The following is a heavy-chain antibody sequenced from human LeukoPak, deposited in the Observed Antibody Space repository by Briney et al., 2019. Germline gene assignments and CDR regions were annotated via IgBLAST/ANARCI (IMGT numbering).Heavy chain of an antibody. CDR1: GGTFSSYA. J-gene: IGHJ4*02. D-gene: IGHD3-22*01. Sequence: ASVKVSCKASGGTFSSYAISWVRQGPGQGLEWMGGIIPIFGTANYAQKFQGRATITADESTSTAYMELSSLRSEDTAVYYCARGKNYYDSSGYPYYFDYWGQGTLVTVSS. CDR3: ARGKNYYDSSGYPYYFDY. V-gene: IGHV1-69*13. CDR2: IIPIFGTA.